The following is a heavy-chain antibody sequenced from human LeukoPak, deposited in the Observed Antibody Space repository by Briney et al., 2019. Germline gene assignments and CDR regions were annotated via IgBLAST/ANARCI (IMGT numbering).Heavy chain of an antibody. J-gene: IGHJ4*02. D-gene: IGHD3-22*01. V-gene: IGHV3-23*01. Sequence: PGGSLRLSCAASGFMFSNHAMSWVRQAPGKGLEWVSGISISGVGIYYAESVKGRFTISRDNSKNTLYLQMKSLRAEDTAVYYCAKDGFDYYDSGGYDYFDDWGQGTLVTVSS. CDR1: GFMFSNHA. CDR3: AKDGFDYYDSGGYDYFDD. CDR2: ISISGVGI.